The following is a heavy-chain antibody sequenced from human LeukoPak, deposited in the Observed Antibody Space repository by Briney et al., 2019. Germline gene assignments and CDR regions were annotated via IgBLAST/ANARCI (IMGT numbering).Heavy chain of an antibody. CDR1: GGSISSNR. V-gene: IGHV3-48*01. D-gene: IGHD5-18*01. J-gene: IGHJ6*03. CDR2: ISSSGSTI. CDR3: AKDGAELWFVSYYYYMDV. Sequence: PSGTLSLTCAVSGGSISSNRWWTWVRQPPGKGLEWVSYISSSGSTIYYADSVKGRFTISRDNSKNTLYLQMNSLRAEDTAVYYCAKDGAELWFVSYYYYMDVWGKGTTVTISS.